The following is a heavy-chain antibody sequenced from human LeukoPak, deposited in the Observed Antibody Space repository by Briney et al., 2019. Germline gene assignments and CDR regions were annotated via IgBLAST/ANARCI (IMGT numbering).Heavy chain of an antibody. J-gene: IGHJ3*02. CDR2: IYYSGST. V-gene: IGHV4-59*12. D-gene: IGHD5-18*01. Sequence: PSETLSLTCTVSGGSISSYYWSWIRQPPGKGLEWIGYIYYSGSTNYNPSLKSRVTISVDTSKNQFSLKLSSVTAADTAVYYCARDRDTAMAWDAFDIWGQGTMVTVSS. CDR1: GGSISSYY. CDR3: ARDRDTAMAWDAFDI.